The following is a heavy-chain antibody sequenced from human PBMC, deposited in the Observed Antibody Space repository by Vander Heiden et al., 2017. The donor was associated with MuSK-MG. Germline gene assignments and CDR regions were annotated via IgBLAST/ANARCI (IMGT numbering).Heavy chain of an antibody. CDR3: ALYCSSTSCYDRLSLSDY. V-gene: IGHV1-69*01. Sequence: QVQLVQSGAEVKKPGSSVKVSCKASGGPFSSYAISWVRQAPGQGLEWMGGIIPIFGTANYAQKFQGRVTITADESTSTAYMELSSLRSEDTAVYYCALYCSSTSCYDRLSLSDYWGQGTLVTVSS. D-gene: IGHD2-2*01. CDR1: GGPFSSYA. CDR2: IIPIFGTA. J-gene: IGHJ4*02.